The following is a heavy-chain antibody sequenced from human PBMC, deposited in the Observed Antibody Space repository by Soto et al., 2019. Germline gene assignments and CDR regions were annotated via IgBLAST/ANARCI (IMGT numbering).Heavy chain of an antibody. CDR3: ARADGGTYYYGPYGMDV. CDR1: GYTFTGYY. J-gene: IGHJ6*02. Sequence: ASVKVSCKASGYTFTGYYMHWVRQAPGQGLEWMGWINPNSGGTNYAQKFQGWVTMTRDTSISTAYMELSRLRSDDTAVYYCARADGGTYYYGPYGMDVWGQGTTVTVSS. D-gene: IGHD3-10*01. CDR2: INPNSGGT. V-gene: IGHV1-2*04.